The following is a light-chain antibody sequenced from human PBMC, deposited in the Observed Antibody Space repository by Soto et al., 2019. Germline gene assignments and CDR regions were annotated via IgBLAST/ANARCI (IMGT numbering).Light chain of an antibody. CDR1: QGIRSY. V-gene: IGKV1-9*01. J-gene: IGKJ4*01. Sequence: DIQLTQSPSFLSASVGDRVTITCRASQGIRSYLAWYQQKPGKAPKLLIYTASTLQSGVPSRFSGSGSGTEFTLTTSSLQPEDFATYYCQQYSSYPSLTFGGGTKVDNK. CDR3: QQYSSYPSLT. CDR2: TAS.